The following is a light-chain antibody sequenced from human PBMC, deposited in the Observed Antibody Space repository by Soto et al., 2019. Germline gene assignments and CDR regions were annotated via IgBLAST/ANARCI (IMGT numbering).Light chain of an antibody. V-gene: IGKV1-27*01. CDR3: QKYNSAPLT. J-gene: IGKJ4*01. CDR1: QSISSW. CDR2: DAS. Sequence: DIPMTQSPSALSASVGDSVTITCRASQSISSWLAWFQQEPGKAPKLLIYDASNLQSGVPSRFSGSGSGTDFTLTISSLQPEDVTTYYCQKYNSAPLTFGGGTKVDIK.